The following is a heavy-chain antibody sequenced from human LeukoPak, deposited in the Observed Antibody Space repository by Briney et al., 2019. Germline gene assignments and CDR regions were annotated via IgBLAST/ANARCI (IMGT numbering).Heavy chain of an antibody. V-gene: IGHV3-23*01. Sequence: GGSLRLSCSVSGITLSNYVMSWVCQAPGKGLEWFAGISDSGGKTNYADSVKVRFTISRDNPKNTLYLQMNRLRAEDTAVYYCARDPGYSSGWCFDYWGQGTLVPVPS. D-gene: IGHD6-19*01. CDR2: ISDSGGKT. CDR1: GITLSNYV. J-gene: IGHJ4*02. CDR3: ARDPGYSSGWCFDY.